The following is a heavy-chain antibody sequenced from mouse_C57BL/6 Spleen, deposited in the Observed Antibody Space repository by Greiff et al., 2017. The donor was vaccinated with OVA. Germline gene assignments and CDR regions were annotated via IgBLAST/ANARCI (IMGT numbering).Heavy chain of an antibody. J-gene: IGHJ4*01. CDR1: GYAFSSSW. CDR2: IYPGDGDT. V-gene: IGHV1-82*01. Sequence: QVQLQQSGPELVKPGASVKISCKASGYAFSSSWLNWVKQRPGKGLEWIGRIYPGDGDTNYNGKFKGKATLTADKSSSTAYMQLSSLTSEDSAVYVCAREFDYGGGMDYWGQGTSVTVSS. CDR3: AREFDYGGGMDY. D-gene: IGHD2-4*01.